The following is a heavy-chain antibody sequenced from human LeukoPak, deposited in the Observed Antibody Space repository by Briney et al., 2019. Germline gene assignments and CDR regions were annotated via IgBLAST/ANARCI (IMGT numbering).Heavy chain of an antibody. CDR1: GFTFSSYW. CDR3: ARGEFIMDIVVVPAAMREGYYFDY. D-gene: IGHD2-2*03. Sequence: GGSLRLSCAASGFTFSSYWMSWVRQAPGKGLEWVANIKQDGSEKYYVDSVKGRFTISRDNAKNSLYLQMNSLRAEDTAVYYCARGEFIMDIVVVPAAMREGYYFDYWGQGTLVTVSS. CDR2: IKQDGSEK. V-gene: IGHV3-7*01. J-gene: IGHJ4*02.